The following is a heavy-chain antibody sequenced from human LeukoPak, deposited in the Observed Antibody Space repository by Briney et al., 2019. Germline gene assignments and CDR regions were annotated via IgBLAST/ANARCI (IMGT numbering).Heavy chain of an antibody. V-gene: IGHV1-69*08. CDR1: GGTLNSHT. Sequence: SVKVSCKASGGTLNSHTFSWVRQAPGQGLEWMGRITPIIDSAKYAQNFQDRVSITADKSTSTVYMELSSLRSEDTAVYFCARVNLRGSQYNWFDPWGQGTLVTVSS. CDR3: ARVNLRGSQYNWFDP. CDR2: ITPIIDSA. J-gene: IGHJ5*02. D-gene: IGHD1-26*01.